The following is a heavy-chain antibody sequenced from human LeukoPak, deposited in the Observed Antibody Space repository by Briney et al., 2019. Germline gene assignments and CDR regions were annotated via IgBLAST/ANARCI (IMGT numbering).Heavy chain of an antibody. CDR3: ARGTDSSGYYYPNYYYYMDV. CDR1: GGSISSDTYY. Sequence: PSQTLSLTCTVSGGSISSDTYYWSWIRQPAGKGLEWIGRIYTSGSINYNPSLKSRVTISVDTSKNQFSLKLSSVTAADTAVYYCARGTDSSGYYYPNYYYYMDVWGKGTTDTVSS. D-gene: IGHD3-22*01. J-gene: IGHJ6*03. CDR2: IYTSGSI. V-gene: IGHV4-61*02.